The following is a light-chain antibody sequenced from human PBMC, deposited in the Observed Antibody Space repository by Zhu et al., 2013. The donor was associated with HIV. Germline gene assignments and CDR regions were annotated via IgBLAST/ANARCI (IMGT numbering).Light chain of an antibody. CDR1: SGHSNYA. CDR3: QTWGTGIRV. V-gene: IGLV4-69*01. Sequence: QLVLTQSPSASASLGASVKLTCSLSSGHSNYAIAWHQQQPEKGPRYLMKVNSDGSHIKGDGIPDRFSGSSSGAERYLTISSLQSEDEADYYCQTWGTGIRVFGGGTKLTVL. J-gene: IGLJ3*02. CDR2: VNSDGSH.